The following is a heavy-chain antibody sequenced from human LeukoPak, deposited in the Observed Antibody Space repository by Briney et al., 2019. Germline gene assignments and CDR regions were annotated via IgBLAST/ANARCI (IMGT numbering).Heavy chain of an antibody. V-gene: IGHV1-8*03. CDR3: ARVRGRWLQSRLDY. Sequence: ASVKVSCKASGYTFTSYGISWVRQATGQGLEWMGWMNPNSGDTGYAQKFQGRVTITRNTSISTAYMELSSLRSEDTAVYYCARVRGRWLQSRLDYWGQGTLVTVSS. J-gene: IGHJ4*02. D-gene: IGHD5-24*01. CDR2: MNPNSGDT. CDR1: GYTFTSYG.